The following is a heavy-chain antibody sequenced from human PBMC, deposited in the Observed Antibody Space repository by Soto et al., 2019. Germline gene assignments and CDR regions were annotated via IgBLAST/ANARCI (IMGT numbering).Heavy chain of an antibody. Sequence: QVQLQESGPGLVKPSQTLSLTCTVSAGSISSGDYYWSWIRQPPGKVLGWIGYIYYSGSAYYNLFCKSRVXXXVXXAKNQFSLELSSVTAADTAVYYSASNSYGYIFYDHWGQGALVTVSS. D-gene: IGHD5-18*01. CDR2: IYYSGSA. CDR3: ASNSYGYIFYDH. CDR1: AGSISSGDYY. J-gene: IGHJ4*02. V-gene: IGHV4-30-4*01.